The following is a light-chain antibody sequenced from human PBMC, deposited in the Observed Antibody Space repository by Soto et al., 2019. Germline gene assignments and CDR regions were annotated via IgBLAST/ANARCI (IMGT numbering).Light chain of an antibody. CDR2: ATS. V-gene: IGKV1-27*01. Sequence: DVQMTQSPSSLSAFVGDRVTITCRASQGIAPYLAWFQQKPGKVPKLLIYATSTLQSGVPSRFSGSGSGTDFTLTINCLQPEDVGTYYCQKYNSAPRTFGGGTKV. CDR3: QKYNSAPRT. J-gene: IGKJ4*01. CDR1: QGIAPY.